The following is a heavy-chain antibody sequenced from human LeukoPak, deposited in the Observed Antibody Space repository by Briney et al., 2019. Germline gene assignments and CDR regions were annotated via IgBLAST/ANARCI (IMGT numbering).Heavy chain of an antibody. D-gene: IGHD3-22*01. J-gene: IGHJ4*02. V-gene: IGHV3-23*01. CDR1: GGSFSGYY. Sequence: ETLSLTCAVYGGSFSGYYWSWVRQAPGKGLEWVSAISGSGGSTYYADSVKGRFTISRDNSKNTLYLQMNSLRAEDTAVYYCAKEPPIYPDYYDSVGDWGQGTLVTVSS. CDR3: AKEPPIYPDYYDSVGD. CDR2: ISGSGGST.